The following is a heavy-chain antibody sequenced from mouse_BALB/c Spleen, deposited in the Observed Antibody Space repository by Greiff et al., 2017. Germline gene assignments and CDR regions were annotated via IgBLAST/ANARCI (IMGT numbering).Heavy chain of an antibody. Sequence: DVQLVESGPGLVKPSQSLSLTCSVTGYSITSGYYWNWIRQFPGNKLEWMGYISYDGSNNYNPSLKNRISITRDTSKNQFFLKLNSVTTEDTATYYCARDTLGPGNYWGQGTTLTVAS. J-gene: IGHJ2*01. CDR1: GYSITSGYY. CDR2: ISYDGSN. CDR3: ARDTLGPGNY. V-gene: IGHV3-6*02.